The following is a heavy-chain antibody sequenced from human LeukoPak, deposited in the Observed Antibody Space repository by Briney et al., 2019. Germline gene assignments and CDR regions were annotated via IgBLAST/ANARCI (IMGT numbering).Heavy chain of an antibody. CDR3: ARVISYFDL. J-gene: IGHJ4*02. CDR2: VTNNGGRT. CDR1: GFTFSTYP. V-gene: IGHV3-23*01. Sequence: GGSLRLSCAASGFTFSTYPMTWVRQAPGKGLEWVSLVTNNGGRTFYADSVKGRFTISRDNAHNTLYLQMTSLRPGDTAIYYCARVISYFDLWGQGALVTASS. D-gene: IGHD3-3*02.